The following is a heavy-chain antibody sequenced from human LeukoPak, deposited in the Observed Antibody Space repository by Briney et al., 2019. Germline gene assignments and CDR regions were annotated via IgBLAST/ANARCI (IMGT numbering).Heavy chain of an antibody. CDR1: GFTFSSYA. V-gene: IGHV3-30-3*01. Sequence: GGSLRLSCAASGFTFSSYAMHWVRQAPGKGLGWVAVISYDGSNKYYADSVKGRFTISRDNSKNTLYLQMNSLRAEDTAVYYCARGSGVWGSYRYTVDYCGQGTLVTVSS. CDR2: ISYDGSNK. J-gene: IGHJ4*02. D-gene: IGHD3-16*02. CDR3: ARGSGVWGSYRYTVDY.